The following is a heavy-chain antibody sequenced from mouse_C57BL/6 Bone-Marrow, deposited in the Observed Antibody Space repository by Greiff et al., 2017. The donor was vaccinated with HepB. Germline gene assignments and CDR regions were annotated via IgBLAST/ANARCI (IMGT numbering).Heavy chain of an antibody. CDR1: GYAFSSYW. D-gene: IGHD2-5*01. J-gene: IGHJ2*01. Sequence: QVQLQQSGAELVKPGASVKISCKASGYAFSSYWMNWVKQRPGKGLEWIGQIYPGDGDTNYNGKFKGKATLTADKSSSTAYMQLSSLTSEDSAVYFCARYGYSNYGENYYDYWGKGTTLTVAS. CDR3: ARYGYSNYGENYYDY. V-gene: IGHV1-80*01. CDR2: IYPGDGDT.